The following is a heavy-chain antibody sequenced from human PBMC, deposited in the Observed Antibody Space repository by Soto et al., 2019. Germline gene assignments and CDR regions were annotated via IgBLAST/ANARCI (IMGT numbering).Heavy chain of an antibody. J-gene: IGHJ6*03. CDR1: GFTFGDYA. V-gene: IGHV3-49*03. D-gene: IGHD4-4*01. CDR2: IRSKAYGGTT. Sequence: GGSLRLSCTASGFTFGDYAMSWFRQAPGKGLEWVGFIRSKAYGGTTEYAASVKGRFTISRDDSKSIAYLQMNSLKTEDTAVYYCTRVPQYTVTTLPYMDVWGKGTTVTVSS. CDR3: TRVPQYTVTTLPYMDV.